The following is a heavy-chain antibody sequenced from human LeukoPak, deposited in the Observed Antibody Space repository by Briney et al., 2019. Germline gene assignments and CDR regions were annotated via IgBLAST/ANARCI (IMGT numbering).Heavy chain of an antibody. V-gene: IGHV4-34*01. J-gene: IGHJ4*02. CDR3: TRFPGSGSQIDY. D-gene: IGHD3-10*01. CDR2: INHSGGT. CDR1: GGSFSGYY. Sequence: SETLSLTCAVYGGSFSGYYWSWIRQPPGKGLEWIGEINHSGGTNYNPSLKSRVTISVDTSKNQFSLKLSSVTAADTAVYYCTRFPGSGSQIDYWGQGTLVTVSS.